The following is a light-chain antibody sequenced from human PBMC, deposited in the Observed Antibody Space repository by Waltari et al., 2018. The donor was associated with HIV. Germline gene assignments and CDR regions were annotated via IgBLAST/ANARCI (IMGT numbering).Light chain of an antibody. J-gene: IGLJ2*01. Sequence: QSALTQPRSVSGSPGQSVIISCTGTSSDVGGYNYVPWYHQHPGKAPKLMIYDVSKRPSGVPDRFSGSKSGNTASLTISGLQAEDEADYFCCSYAGSYTFVVFGGGTKLTVL. CDR1: SSDVGGYNY. V-gene: IGLV2-11*01. CDR3: CSYAGSYTFVV. CDR2: DVS.